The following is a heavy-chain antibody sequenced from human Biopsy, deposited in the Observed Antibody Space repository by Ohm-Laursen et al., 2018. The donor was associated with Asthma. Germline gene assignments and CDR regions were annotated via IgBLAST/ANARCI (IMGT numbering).Heavy chain of an antibody. CDR2: INSVFGTT. J-gene: IGHJ4*02. CDR1: GGTFNTYV. Sequence: SVKVSCKSLGGTFNTYVIGWARQAPGQGLEWMGGINSVFGTTTYPQKFQDRVTITADDSTSTVYMELSSLRSEDTAVYYCARKAGSCISRTCYSLDFWDQGTLVTVSS. CDR3: ARKAGSCISRTCYSLDF. V-gene: IGHV1-69*13. D-gene: IGHD2-2*01.